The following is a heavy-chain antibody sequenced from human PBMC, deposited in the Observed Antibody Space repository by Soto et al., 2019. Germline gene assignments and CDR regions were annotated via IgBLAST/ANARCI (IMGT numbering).Heavy chain of an antibody. Sequence: QVQLQQRGAGLLKPSETLSLTCAVLGGSFSDYYLTWIRQPPGKGLEWIGEINHSGFNSYNPSLKSRLTLLVDTSTREFSLTLSAVTAADTAAYHFVRARACMSRVAFGIWGKGTMVTVSS. CDR1: GGSFSDYY. J-gene: IGHJ3*02. CDR2: INHSGFN. D-gene: IGHD1-26*01. CDR3: VRARACMSRVAFGI. V-gene: IGHV4-34*02.